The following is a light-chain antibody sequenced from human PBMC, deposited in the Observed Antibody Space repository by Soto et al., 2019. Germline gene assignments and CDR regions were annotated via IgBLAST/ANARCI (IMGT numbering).Light chain of an antibody. CDR3: QQLNSHPRT. Sequence: DIQLTQSPSALSASVVDRVTITCRASQGINTDLAWYQQKPGKVPKLLSYAASTLHSGVPSRSSGSGSGTEFTLTISSLQPEDFATYYCQQLNSHPRTFGQGTTVEIK. V-gene: IGKV1-9*01. CDR2: AAS. CDR1: QGINTD. J-gene: IGKJ1*01.